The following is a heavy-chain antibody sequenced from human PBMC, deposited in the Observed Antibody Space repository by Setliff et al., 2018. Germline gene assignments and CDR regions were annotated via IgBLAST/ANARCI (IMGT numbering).Heavy chain of an antibody. Sequence: SVKVSCKASGYTFTTYYMHWVRQAPGQGLEWMGVINPIFGTANYAQKFQGRVTITADESTSTAYMELSSLRSEDTAVYYCARVQQLGTFDYWGQGTLVTVSS. CDR3: ARVQQLGTFDY. CDR2: INPIFGTA. D-gene: IGHD6-13*01. CDR1: GYTFTTYY. J-gene: IGHJ4*02. V-gene: IGHV1-69*13.